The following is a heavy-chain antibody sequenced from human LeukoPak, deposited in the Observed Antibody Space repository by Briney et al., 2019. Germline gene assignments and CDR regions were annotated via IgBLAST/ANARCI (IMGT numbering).Heavy chain of an antibody. CDR2: ISHSGST. V-gene: IGHV4-38-2*01. J-gene: IGHJ5*02. CDR3: ARVLRDDYVWGSYRDSNWFDP. D-gene: IGHD3-16*02. Sequence: SETLSLTCAVSGYSISSGYNWGWIRQPPGKGLEWIGSISHSGSTYYNPSLKSRVTIFADTSKNQFSLKLSSVTAADTAVYYCARVLRDDYVWGSYRDSNWFDPWGQGTLVTVSS. CDR1: GYSISSGYN.